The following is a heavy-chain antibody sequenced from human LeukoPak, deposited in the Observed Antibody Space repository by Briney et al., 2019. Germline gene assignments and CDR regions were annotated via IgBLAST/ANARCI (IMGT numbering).Heavy chain of an antibody. D-gene: IGHD1-26*01. CDR2: IYYSGST. J-gene: IGHJ4*02. V-gene: IGHV4-59*06. CDR3: ARVLYSGSYSSFDY. CDR1: GGSISSYY. Sequence: SETLSLTCTVSGGSISSYYWSWIRQHPGKGLEWIGYIYYSGSTYYNPSLKSRVTISVDTSKNQFPLKLSSVTAADTAVYYCARVLYSGSYSSFDYWGQGTLVTVSS.